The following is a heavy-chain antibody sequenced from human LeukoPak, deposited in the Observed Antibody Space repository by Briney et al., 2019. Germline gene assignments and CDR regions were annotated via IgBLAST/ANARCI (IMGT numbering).Heavy chain of an antibody. D-gene: IGHD3-22*01. V-gene: IGHV3-74*03. Sequence: GGSLRLSCEASGFIFNTYWIYWVRQAPGKGLVWVSRINGAGTSTMYADSVRGRFTVSRDNAKKTVYLEMSSLRVEDTAVYYCVRGRVWYYDKSGYHLDYWGQGTRVTVSS. CDR3: VRGRVWYYDKSGYHLDY. CDR2: INGAGTST. CDR1: GFIFNTYW. J-gene: IGHJ4*02.